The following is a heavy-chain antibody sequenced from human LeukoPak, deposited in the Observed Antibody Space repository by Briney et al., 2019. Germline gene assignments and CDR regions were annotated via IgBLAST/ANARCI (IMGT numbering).Heavy chain of an antibody. CDR3: ARGFDSKSTYFDY. CDR2: IYYSGRT. Sequence: SSDTLSLTCAVYGGSFSGYYWSWLRQPPGKGLEWFGYIYYSGRTKYKPSLKSRVTMSLDTSKKQFSLRLTSVTAADTAVYYCARGFDSKSTYFDYWGLGTLVTVSS. V-gene: IGHV4-59*07. CDR1: GGSFSGYY. D-gene: IGHD5-12*01. J-gene: IGHJ4*02.